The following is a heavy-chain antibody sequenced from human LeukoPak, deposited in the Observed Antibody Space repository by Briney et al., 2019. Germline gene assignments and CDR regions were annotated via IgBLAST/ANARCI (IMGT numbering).Heavy chain of an antibody. CDR1: GGSFSGYY. D-gene: IGHD6-19*01. V-gene: IGHV4-34*01. J-gene: IGHJ4*02. Sequence: PSETLSLTCAVYGGSFSGYYWSWIRQPPGKGLEWIGEINHSGSTNYNPSLKSQVTISVDTSKNQFSLKLSSVTAADTAVYYCARASSGWKGDYFDYWGQGTLVTVSS. CDR2: INHSGST. CDR3: ARASSGWKGDYFDY.